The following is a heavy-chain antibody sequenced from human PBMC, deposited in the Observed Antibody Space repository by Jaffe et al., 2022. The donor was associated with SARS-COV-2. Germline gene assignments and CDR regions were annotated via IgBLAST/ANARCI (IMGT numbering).Heavy chain of an antibody. CDR3: ARAAYFVGAGNDY. Sequence: EVQLLESGGGLVQPGGSLRLSCAASRFTFSSYAMSWVRQAPGKGLEWVSAISGSGGSTYYADSVKGRFTISRDNSKNTLYLQMNSLRAEDTAVYYCARAAYFVGAGNDYWGQGTLVTVSS. CDR1: RFTFSSYA. V-gene: IGHV3-23*01. D-gene: IGHD3-9*01. J-gene: IGHJ4*02. CDR2: ISGSGGST.